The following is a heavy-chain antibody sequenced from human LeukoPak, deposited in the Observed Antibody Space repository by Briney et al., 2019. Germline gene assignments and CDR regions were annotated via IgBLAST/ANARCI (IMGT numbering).Heavy chain of an antibody. V-gene: IGHV1-69*04. CDR2: IIPHLGIA. D-gene: IGHD2-2*01. CDR1: GGTFSSYA. J-gene: IGHJ4*02. CDR3: ASHQEGIFDY. Sequence: GSWVKVSCKASGGTFSSYAISWVRQAPGQGLEWMGRIIPHLGIANYAQKFQDRVTITADKSTSTAYMELSSLRSEDTAVYYCASHQEGIFDYWGQGTLVTVSS.